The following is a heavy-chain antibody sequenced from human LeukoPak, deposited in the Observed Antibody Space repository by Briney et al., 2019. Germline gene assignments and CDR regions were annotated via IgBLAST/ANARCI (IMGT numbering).Heavy chain of an antibody. V-gene: IGHV1-46*01. D-gene: IGHD1-14*01. CDR1: GYTFTNCY. Sequence: AAVNVSFKASGYTFTNCYLHVLRQPPAQGLEWVEIINPNNGSTTYAQQLQGRVTMNRDMSKSTVYMELSSLRSEDTAVYFCARDLNPQSIGMRAFDIWGQGRMLTASS. J-gene: IGHJ3*02. CDR2: INPNNGST. CDR3: ARDLNPQSIGMRAFDI.